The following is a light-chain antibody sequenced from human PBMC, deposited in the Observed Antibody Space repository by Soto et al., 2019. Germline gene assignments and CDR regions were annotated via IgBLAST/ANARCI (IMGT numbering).Light chain of an antibody. CDR1: QSVSGSY. V-gene: IGKV3-20*01. CDR2: GAS. J-gene: IGKJ1*01. CDR3: QQYGSSRWT. Sequence: DIVMTQSPDSLSLSPGERATLSCRASQSVSGSYLAWYQQRPGQAPRLLIYGASSRATGIPDRFSGSGSGTDFTLTITRLEPEDFAVYYCQQYGSSRWTFGRGTKVEIK.